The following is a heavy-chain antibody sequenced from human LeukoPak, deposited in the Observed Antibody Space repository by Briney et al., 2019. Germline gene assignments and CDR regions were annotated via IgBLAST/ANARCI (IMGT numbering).Heavy chain of an antibody. V-gene: IGHV1-2*02. D-gene: IGHD1-1*01. CDR1: GYTFTGYY. CDR2: INPNSGAT. J-gene: IGHJ5*02. CDR3: AGRVQLERRRWFDP. Sequence: ASVKVSCKASGYTFTGYYMHWVRQAPGQGLEGMGWINPNSGATNYAQKSQGMVTMTRDNSISTAYMELSSLRAEDTAVYYCAGRVQLERRRWFDPWGKGTLVTVSS.